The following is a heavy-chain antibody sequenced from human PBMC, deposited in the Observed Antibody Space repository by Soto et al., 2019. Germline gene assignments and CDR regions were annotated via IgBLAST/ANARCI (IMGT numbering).Heavy chain of an antibody. J-gene: IGHJ5*02. CDR3: ARAPLGTLRYYYGSGSKKLNWFDP. V-gene: IGHV4-34*01. CDR2: INHSGST. CDR1: GGSFSGYY. Sequence: SETLSLTCAVYGGSFSGYYWSWIRQPPGKGLEWIGEINHSGSTNYNPSLKSRVTISVDTSKNQFSLKLSSVTAADTAVYYCARAPLGTLRYYYGSGSKKLNWFDPWGQGTLVTSPQ. D-gene: IGHD3-10*01.